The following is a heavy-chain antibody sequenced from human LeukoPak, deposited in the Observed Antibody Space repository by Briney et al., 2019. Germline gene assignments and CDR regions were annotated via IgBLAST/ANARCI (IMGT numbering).Heavy chain of an antibody. V-gene: IGHV1-2*02. D-gene: IGHD1-26*01. J-gene: IGHJ4*02. CDR3: ARDPRREWELQTYYFDY. Sequence: ASVKVSCKASGYTFTGYYMHWVRQAPGQGLEWMGWINPNSGGTNYAQKFQGRVTMTRDTSISTAYTELSRLRSDDTAVYYCARDPRREWELQTYYFDYWGQGTLVTVSS. CDR2: INPNSGGT. CDR1: GYTFTGYY.